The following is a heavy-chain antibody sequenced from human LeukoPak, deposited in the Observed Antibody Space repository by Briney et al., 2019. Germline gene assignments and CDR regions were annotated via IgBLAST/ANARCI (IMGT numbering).Heavy chain of an antibody. CDR3: ARGRSGSYLFDY. Sequence: SVKVSCKASGGTFSSYAISWVRQAPGQGLEWMGGIIPIFGTANHAQKFQGRVTITADEPTSTAYMELSSLRSEDTAVYYCARGRSGSYLFDYWGQGTLVTVSS. CDR2: IIPIFGTA. V-gene: IGHV1-69*13. D-gene: IGHD1-26*01. CDR1: GGTFSSYA. J-gene: IGHJ4*02.